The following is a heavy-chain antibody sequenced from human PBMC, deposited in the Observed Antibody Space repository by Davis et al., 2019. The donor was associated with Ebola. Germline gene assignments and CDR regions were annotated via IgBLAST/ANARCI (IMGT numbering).Heavy chain of an antibody. D-gene: IGHD2-15*01. V-gene: IGHV3-30-3*01. CDR3: AIPDCSGANCYSVYIKN. CDR2: ISYDGSNK. CDR1: GFTFRSHD. Sequence: GGSLRLSCAASGFTFRSHDMIWVRQAPGKGLEWVAVISYDGSNKYYADSVKGRFTISRDNSKNTLYLQMNSLRAEDTAVYYCAIPDCSGANCYSVYIKNWGQGTLVTVSS. J-gene: IGHJ4*02.